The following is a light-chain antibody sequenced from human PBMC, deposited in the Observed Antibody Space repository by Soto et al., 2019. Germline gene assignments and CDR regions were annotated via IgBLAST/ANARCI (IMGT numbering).Light chain of an antibody. CDR3: QQTTTFPLT. J-gene: IGKJ4*01. V-gene: IGKV1D-12*01. CDR2: TAS. Sequence: DIQMTQSPSSVSASVGDRVTITCRASQGVSTWLAWYQQKPGKAPNLLIYTASSLLSGVPSRFSGSGSGTDFTLTISSLQPEEFATYYCQQTTTFPLTFGGGTKVEI. CDR1: QGVSTW.